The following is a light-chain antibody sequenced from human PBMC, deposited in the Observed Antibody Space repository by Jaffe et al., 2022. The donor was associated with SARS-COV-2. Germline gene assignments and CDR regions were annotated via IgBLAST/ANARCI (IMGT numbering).Light chain of an antibody. V-gene: IGLV2-14*01. J-gene: IGLJ1*01. CDR3: SSFTSSSSFV. CDR2: EVR. CDR1: SSDVGGYNY. Sequence: QSALTQPASVSGSPGQSITISCTGTSSDVGGYNYVSWYQQHPGKAPKLMIYEVRNRPSGVSSRFSGSKSGSTASLTISGLQADDEADYYCSSFTSSSSFVFGTGTKVTVL.